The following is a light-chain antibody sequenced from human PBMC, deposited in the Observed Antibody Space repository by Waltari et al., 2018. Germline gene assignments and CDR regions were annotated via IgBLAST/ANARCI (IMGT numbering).Light chain of an antibody. CDR3: QQYYSSPVT. Sequence: DIVMTQSPDSLAVSLGERATINCKSRQSVLYRSDNKNYLGWYQQKPGLPPKLLLYLASTRESGVPDRFSGSGSGTDFTLTISSLQAEDVAVYYCQQYYSSPVTFGQGTRLEIK. CDR2: LAS. V-gene: IGKV4-1*01. J-gene: IGKJ5*01. CDR1: QSVLYRSDNKNY.